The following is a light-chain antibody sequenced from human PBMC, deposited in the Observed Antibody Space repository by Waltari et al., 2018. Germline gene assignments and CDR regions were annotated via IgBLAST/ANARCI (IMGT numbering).Light chain of an antibody. CDR1: SSDIGGYIY. V-gene: IGLV2-14*03. Sequence: QSALTQPASVSGSPGQSITLSCTGTSSDIGGYIYVSWYQQHPGKAPKVIVYDVSNRPSGVSNRFSGSKSGNTASLTISGLQAEDEAHYYCSSYTSSGTLVVFGGGTRLTVL. CDR3: SSYTSSGTLVV. CDR2: DVS. J-gene: IGLJ2*01.